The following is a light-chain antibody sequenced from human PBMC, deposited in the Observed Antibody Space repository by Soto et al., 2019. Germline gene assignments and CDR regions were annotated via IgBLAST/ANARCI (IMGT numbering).Light chain of an antibody. J-gene: IGLJ2*01. CDR3: TSYTSPSPLV. Sequence: QSALTQPASVSGSPGQSITISCTGTSNDIGANNYVSWYQHHPGKAPKILIYEAANRPSGVSHRFSGSKSANTASLTISGLHAEDEADYFCTSYTSPSPLVFGGGTKLTVL. CDR1: SNDIGANNY. CDR2: EAA. V-gene: IGLV2-14*01.